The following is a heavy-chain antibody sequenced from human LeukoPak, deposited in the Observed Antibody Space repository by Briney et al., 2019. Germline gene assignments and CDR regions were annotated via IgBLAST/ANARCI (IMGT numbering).Heavy chain of an antibody. CDR3: STEYCSSTSCYGAGFDY. J-gene: IGHJ4*02. CDR2: FDPEDGET. V-gene: IGHV1-24*01. D-gene: IGHD2-2*01. Sequence: GSLRLSCAASGFTFSSYAMHWVRQAPGKGLEWMGGFDPEDGETIYAQKFQGRVTMTEDTSTDTAYMELSSLRSEDTAVYYCSTEYCSSTSCYGAGFDYWGQGTLVTVSS. CDR1: GFTFSSYA.